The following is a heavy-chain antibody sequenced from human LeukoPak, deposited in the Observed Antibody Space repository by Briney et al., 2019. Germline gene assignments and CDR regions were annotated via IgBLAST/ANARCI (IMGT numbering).Heavy chain of an antibody. Sequence: SETLSLTCSVSGGSIIGYWWSWIRQPPGKGLEWIGDVFYSGSNNYNPSLKSRLTISLDTSKNQFSLNLRSVTATDTAMYYCARRNTADASIDFWGQGTLVTASS. J-gene: IGHJ4*02. V-gene: IGHV4-59*08. CDR1: GGSIIGYW. CDR2: VFYSGSN. D-gene: IGHD4-17*01. CDR3: ARRNTADASIDF.